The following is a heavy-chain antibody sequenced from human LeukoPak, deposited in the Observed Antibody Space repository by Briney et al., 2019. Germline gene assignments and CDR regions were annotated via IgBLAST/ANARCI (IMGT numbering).Heavy chain of an antibody. CDR3: ARGHYGLDV. J-gene: IGHJ6*02. CDR1: GFTFSGHY. Sequence: GGSLRLSCAASGFTFSGHYMSWIRQAPGNGLEWVSYISNSGNTMYYADSVRGRFTISRDNAKNSLYLQMNSLRAEDTAVYYCARGHYGLDVWGQGTTVTVSS. V-gene: IGHV3-11*01. CDR2: ISNSGNTM.